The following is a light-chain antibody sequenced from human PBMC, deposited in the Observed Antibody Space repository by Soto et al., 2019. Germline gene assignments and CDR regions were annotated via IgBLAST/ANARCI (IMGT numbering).Light chain of an antibody. CDR2: KAS. CDR1: QSISSW. Sequence: DIQMTQSPSTLSASVGDRVTITCRASQSISSWLAWYQQKPGKAPNLLIYKASSLESGVPSRFSGSGSGTEFTLTISSLQPDDFATYYCQQYKSYPLTFGGGNKVEIK. CDR3: QQYKSYPLT. J-gene: IGKJ4*01. V-gene: IGKV1-5*03.